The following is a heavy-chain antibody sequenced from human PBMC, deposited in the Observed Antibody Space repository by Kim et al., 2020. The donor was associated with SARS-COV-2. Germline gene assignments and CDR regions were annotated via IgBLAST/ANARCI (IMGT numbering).Heavy chain of an antibody. D-gene: IGHD3-3*01. V-gene: IGHV1-69*04. J-gene: IGHJ5*02. CDR3: ASALRGGVVIGPRGDNWFDP. CDR1: GGTFSSYA. Sequence: SVTVSCKASGGTFSSYAISWVRQAPGQGLEWMGRIIPILGIANYAQKFQGRVTITADKSTSTAYMEPSSLRSEDTAVYYCASALRGGVVIGPRGDNWFDPWGQGTLVTVSS. CDR2: IIPILGIA.